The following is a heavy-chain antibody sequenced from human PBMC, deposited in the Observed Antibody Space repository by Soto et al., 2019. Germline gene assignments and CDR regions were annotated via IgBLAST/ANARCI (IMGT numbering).Heavy chain of an antibody. CDR1: GGSISSYY. CDR2: IYYSGST. J-gene: IGHJ5*02. D-gene: IGHD7-27*01. Sequence: SETLSLTCTVSGGSISSYYWSWIRQPPGKGLEWIGYIYYSGSTNYNPSLKSRVTISVDTSKNQFSLKLSSVTAADTAVYCCARDSGWFDPWGQGTLVTVAS. V-gene: IGHV4-59*01. CDR3: ARDSGWFDP.